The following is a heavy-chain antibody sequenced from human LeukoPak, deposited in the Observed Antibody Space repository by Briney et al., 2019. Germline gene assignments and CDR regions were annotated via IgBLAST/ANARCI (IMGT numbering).Heavy chain of an antibody. CDR3: AKYVFSYGSGSYLAH. D-gene: IGHD3-10*01. CDR1: GFNFRNFG. V-gene: IGHV3-23*01. Sequence: PGGSLRLSCAASGFNFRNFGMSWVRQAPGTGLEWVSGISGSGANTYYAASVKGRFTIPRDIAKSTLYLQMNSLRVEDTAIYYCAKYVFSYGSGSYLAHWGQGALVTVSS. J-gene: IGHJ4*02. CDR2: ISGSGANT.